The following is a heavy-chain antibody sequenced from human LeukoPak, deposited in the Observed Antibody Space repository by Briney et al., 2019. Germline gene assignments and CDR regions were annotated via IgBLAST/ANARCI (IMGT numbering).Heavy chain of an antibody. V-gene: IGHV4-39*01. CDR1: GGSISSSTHF. D-gene: IGHD5-18*01. CDR2: IFYSGST. J-gene: IGHJ4*02. Sequence: SETLSLACTVSGGSISSSTHFWGRIRQPPGKGLEWIGSIFYSGSTYYNPSLKSRVTISVDTSKNQFSLRLTSVTAADTAVYFCARRGVYTYGYEEWGQGTLVTVSP. CDR3: ARRGVYTYGYEE.